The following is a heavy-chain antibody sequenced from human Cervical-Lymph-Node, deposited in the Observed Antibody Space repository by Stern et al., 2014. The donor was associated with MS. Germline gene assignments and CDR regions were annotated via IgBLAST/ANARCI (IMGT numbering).Heavy chain of an antibody. J-gene: IGHJ4*02. CDR3: ARDCGRSSCYVH. Sequence: QVQLQESGPGLVRPSGTLSLTCAVSGGSVSPTNWWSWVRQPPGKGLEWIGDIYHSGSNNYDPSLKSRVTMSVDKSKTQFSLEMRSVTAADTAVYFCARDCGRSSCYVHWGQGTFVTVSS. CDR2: IYHSGSN. CDR1: GGSVSPTNW. D-gene: IGHD2-2*01. V-gene: IGHV4-4*02.